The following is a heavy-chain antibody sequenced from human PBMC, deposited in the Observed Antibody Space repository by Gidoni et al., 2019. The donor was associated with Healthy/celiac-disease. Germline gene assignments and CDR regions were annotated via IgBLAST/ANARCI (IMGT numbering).Heavy chain of an antibody. Sequence: EVQLVESGGGLVQPGGSLRLCCAASVFTVSSNYMSWVRQAPGKGLELVSVIYSGGSTYYADSVKGRFTISRDNSKNTLYLQMNSLRAEDTAVYYCARVGFNIAAAGIINWGQGTLVTVSS. CDR3: ARVGFNIAAAGIIN. CDR1: VFTVSSNY. J-gene: IGHJ4*02. D-gene: IGHD6-13*01. V-gene: IGHV3-66*01. CDR2: IYSGGST.